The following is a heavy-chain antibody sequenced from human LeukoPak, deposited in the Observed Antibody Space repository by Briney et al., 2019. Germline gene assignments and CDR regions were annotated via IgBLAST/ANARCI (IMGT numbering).Heavy chain of an antibody. CDR3: ARDRGYLQFDY. D-gene: IGHD3-10*01. CDR1: GFTVSSNY. Sequence: LAGGSLRPSCAASGFTVSSNYMSWVRQAPGKGLEWVSVIYSGGSTYYADSVKGRFTISRDNSKNTLYLQMNSLRAEDTAVYYCARDRGYLQFDYWGQGTLVTVSS. V-gene: IGHV3-53*01. J-gene: IGHJ4*02. CDR2: IYSGGST.